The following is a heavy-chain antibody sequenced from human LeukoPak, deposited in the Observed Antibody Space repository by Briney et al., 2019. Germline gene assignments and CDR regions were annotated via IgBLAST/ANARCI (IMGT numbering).Heavy chain of an antibody. Sequence: GASVKVSCKASGYTFTSYAMHWVRQAPGQRLEWMGWINAGNGNTKYSQKFQGGVTITRDISASTAYMELSSLRSEDTAVYYCARGLLEAYCGGDCYSVDWFDPWGQGTLVTVSS. CDR3: ARGLLEAYCGGDCYSVDWFDP. CDR2: INAGNGNT. CDR1: GYTFTSYA. J-gene: IGHJ5*02. V-gene: IGHV1-3*01. D-gene: IGHD2-21*02.